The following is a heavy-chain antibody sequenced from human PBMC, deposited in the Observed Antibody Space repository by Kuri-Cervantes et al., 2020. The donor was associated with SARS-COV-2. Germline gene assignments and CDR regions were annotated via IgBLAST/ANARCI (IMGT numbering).Heavy chain of an antibody. D-gene: IGHD3-9*01. CDR2: IYYTGST. J-gene: IGHJ6*03. V-gene: IGHV4-39*01. CDR1: GYSISSSSYY. CDR3: ARRSYYDFFTGYYIPFYMDV. Sequence: SETLSLTCTVSGYSISSSSYYWDWNRQPPGKGLEWIGSIYYTGSTYYNPSLKSRVTISVDTSKNQFSLKLTSVTAADTAVYYCARRSYYDFFTGYYIPFYMDVWGKGTTVTVSS.